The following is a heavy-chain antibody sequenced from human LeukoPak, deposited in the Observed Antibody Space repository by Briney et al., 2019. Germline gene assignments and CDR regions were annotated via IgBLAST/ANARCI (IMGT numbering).Heavy chain of an antibody. CDR3: AREYYDILTGYWGAFDI. CDR1: GGSVSSGSYY. Sequence: SETLSLTCTVSGGSVSSGSYYWSWIRQPPGKGLEWIGYIYYRGSTNYNPSLKSRVTISVDTSKNQFSLKLSSVTAADTAVYYCAREYYDILTGYWGAFDIWGQGTMVTVSS. CDR2: IYYRGST. V-gene: IGHV4-61*01. D-gene: IGHD3-9*01. J-gene: IGHJ3*02.